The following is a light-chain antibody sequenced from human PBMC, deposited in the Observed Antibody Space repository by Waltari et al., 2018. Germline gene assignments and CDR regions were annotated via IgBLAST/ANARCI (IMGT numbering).Light chain of an antibody. CDR2: RNS. CDR1: RPNIGSNY. V-gene: IGLV1-47*01. J-gene: IGLJ2*01. CDR3: AAWDDGLNGLI. Sequence: QSVLPQPPSASGPPGQRVTISCSGRRPNIGSNYVSWYQKLPGTAPKVLIFRNSQRPSGVPDRFSASKSGTSASLAISGLRSDDESDYYCAAWDDGLNGLIFGGGTKVTVL.